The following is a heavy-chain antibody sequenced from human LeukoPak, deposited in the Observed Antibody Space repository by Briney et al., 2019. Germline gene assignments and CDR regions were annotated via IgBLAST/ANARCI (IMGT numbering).Heavy chain of an antibody. CDR1: GFTFHDYA. CDR3: AKGSVEYSYGYYMDV. J-gene: IGHJ6*03. CDR2: ISWKSGSI. Sequence: TGGSLRLSCAASGFTFHDYAMHWVRQAPGKGLEGVSGISWKSGSIDYADSVKGRFTISRDNAKNSLYLQMNSLTSEDMALYYCAKGSVEYSYGYYMDVWGKGTTVTVSS. D-gene: IGHD5-18*01. V-gene: IGHV3-9*03.